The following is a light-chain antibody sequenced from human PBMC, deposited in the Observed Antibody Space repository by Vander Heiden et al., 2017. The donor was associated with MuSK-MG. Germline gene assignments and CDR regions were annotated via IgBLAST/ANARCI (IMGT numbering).Light chain of an antibody. Sequence: DIPMSQSPSSLSASVGDRVTITCRASQGIRNYLGWYQQKPGKAPKRLIYAASSLQSGVPSRFSGSGSGTDFTLTISSLQPEDFATYYCQQYYSNPRTFGQRTKVEIK. CDR2: AAS. CDR3: QQYYSNPRT. CDR1: QGIRNY. J-gene: IGKJ1*01. V-gene: IGKV1-17*01.